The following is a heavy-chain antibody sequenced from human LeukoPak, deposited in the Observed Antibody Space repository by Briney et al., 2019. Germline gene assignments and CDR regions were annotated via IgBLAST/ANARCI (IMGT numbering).Heavy chain of an antibody. D-gene: IGHD4-17*01. V-gene: IGHV3-23*01. J-gene: IGHJ4*02. CDR1: GFSPTTSA. Sequence: GGSLRLSCAASGFSPTTSATSWVRQAPEKGLEWVSTISSGGSTTFYVDSVKGRFTISRDNSKNTLYLQMNSLRGEDTALYYCAKDGWVTTTTREDYWGQGTLVTVYS. CDR3: AKDGWVTTTTREDY. CDR2: ISSGGSTT.